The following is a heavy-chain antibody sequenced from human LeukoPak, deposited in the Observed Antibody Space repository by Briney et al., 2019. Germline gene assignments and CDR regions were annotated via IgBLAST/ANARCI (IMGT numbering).Heavy chain of an antibody. J-gene: IGHJ4*02. CDR3: QKTAYDILTGYLFDY. D-gene: IGHD3-9*01. CDR1: GGTFSSYA. V-gene: IGHV1-69*13. CDR2: SIPIFGTA. Sequence: GASVKVSCKASGGTFSSYAISWVRQDPGQGLERMGRSIPIFGTANYAQKFQGRVTITADESTSTAYMELSSLRSEDTVFFFRQKTAYDILTGYLFDYWGQGTLVTVSS.